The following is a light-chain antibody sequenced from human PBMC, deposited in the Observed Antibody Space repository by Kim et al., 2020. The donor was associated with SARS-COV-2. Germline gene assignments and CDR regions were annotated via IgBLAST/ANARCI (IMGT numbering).Light chain of an antibody. Sequence: ALAQTVSITCQEDSLRSYYASWYQKKPGQAPVLVIYGKNNRPSGIPDRFAGSSSGNTASLTITGAQAEDEADYYCNSRDSSGNLVVFGGGTQLTVL. V-gene: IGLV3-19*01. CDR1: SLRSYY. CDR3: NSRDSSGNLVV. J-gene: IGLJ2*01. CDR2: GKN.